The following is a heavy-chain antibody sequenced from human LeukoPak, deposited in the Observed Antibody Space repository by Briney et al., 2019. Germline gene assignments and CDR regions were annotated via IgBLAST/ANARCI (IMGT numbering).Heavy chain of an antibody. Sequence: KPSETLSLTCAVYGGSFSGYYWSWIRQPPGKGLEWIGEINHSGSTNYNPSLKSRVTISVDTSKNQFSLKLSSVTAADTAVYYCAREAYYDSSFVDYWGQGTLVTVSS. V-gene: IGHV4-34*01. CDR3: AREAYYDSSFVDY. CDR1: GGSFSGYY. CDR2: INHSGST. J-gene: IGHJ4*02. D-gene: IGHD3-22*01.